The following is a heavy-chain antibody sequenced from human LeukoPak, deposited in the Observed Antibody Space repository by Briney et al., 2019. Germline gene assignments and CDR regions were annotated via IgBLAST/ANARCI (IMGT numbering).Heavy chain of an antibody. D-gene: IGHD3-9*01. CDR2: IYYSGST. CDR1: GGSVSSGSYF. Sequence: PSETLSLTCTVSGGSVSSGSYFWSWIRQAPGKGLEWIGYIYYSGSTNYNSSLKSRVTISLDTSKNQFSLKLSSVTAADTAVYYCARGTLTGRVVYLDYWGQGTLVTVSS. V-gene: IGHV4-61*01. J-gene: IGHJ4*02. CDR3: ARGTLTGRVVYLDY.